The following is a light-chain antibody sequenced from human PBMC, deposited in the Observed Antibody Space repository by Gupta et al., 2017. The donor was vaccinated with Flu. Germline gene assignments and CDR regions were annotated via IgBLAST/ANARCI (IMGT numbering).Light chain of an antibody. Sequence: QSVLPPPPSLSAAPGQKFTISCSGSSTNIENNYVSWYQQVPGTAPKLLIYENNLRPSGIPDRFSGSKSGTSDTLYIAGLQTGDEAYYYCGACDSSLSAWVFGGGTKLTVL. V-gene: IGLV1-51*02. J-gene: IGLJ3*02. CDR1: STNIENNY. CDR2: ENN. CDR3: GACDSSLSAWV.